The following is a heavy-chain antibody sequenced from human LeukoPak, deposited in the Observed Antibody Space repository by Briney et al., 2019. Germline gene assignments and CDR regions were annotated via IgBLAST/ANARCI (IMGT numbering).Heavy chain of an antibody. J-gene: IGHJ3*02. CDR3: ARANTLLWFGENNAFDI. Sequence: ASVKVSCKASGYTFTSYYMHWVRQAPGQGMEWMGIINPSGGSTSYAQKFQGRVTMTRDTSTSTVYMELSSLRSEDTAVYYCARANTLLWFGENNAFDIWGQGTMVTVSS. V-gene: IGHV1-46*01. CDR2: INPSGGST. CDR1: GYTFTSYY. D-gene: IGHD3-10*01.